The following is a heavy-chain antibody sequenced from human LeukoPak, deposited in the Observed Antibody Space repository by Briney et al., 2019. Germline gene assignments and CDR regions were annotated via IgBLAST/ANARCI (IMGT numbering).Heavy chain of an antibody. J-gene: IGHJ4*02. CDR2: IYSGGST. CDR1: GFTVSSNY. D-gene: IGHD1-14*01. Sequence: GGSLRLSCAASGFTVSSNYMSWVRQAPGKGLEWVSVIYSGGSTYYADSVKGRFTISRDNSKNTLYLQMNSLRAEDTAVYYCARDRVRGRRDFDYWGQGTLVTVSS. CDR3: ARDRVRGRRDFDY. V-gene: IGHV3-53*01.